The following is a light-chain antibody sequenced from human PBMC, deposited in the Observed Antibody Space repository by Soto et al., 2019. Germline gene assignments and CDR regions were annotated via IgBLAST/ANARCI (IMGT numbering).Light chain of an antibody. CDR1: QSVSGYY. J-gene: IGKJ1*01. Sequence: EIVLTQSPGNLSLSPGERATLSCRASQSVSGYYLAWYQQKPGQAPRLLIYGASTRATGILDRCSGSGSGTDFTLTITRLEFEDCALYYCQHTPVTFGQGTKVDIK. V-gene: IGKV3-20*01. CDR2: GAS. CDR3: QHTPVT.